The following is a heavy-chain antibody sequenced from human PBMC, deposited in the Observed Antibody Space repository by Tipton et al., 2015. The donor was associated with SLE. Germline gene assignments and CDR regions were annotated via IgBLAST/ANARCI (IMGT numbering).Heavy chain of an antibody. D-gene: IGHD2-8*01. J-gene: IGHJ4*02. CDR1: GGSFSGYY. CDR2: INHSGST. CDR3: ARARRGYCTNGVCYTLDY. Sequence: TLSLTCAVYGGSFSGYYWSWIRQPPGKGLEWIGEINHSGSTNYNPSLKSRVTISVDTSKNQFSLKLSSVTAADTAVYYCARARRGYCTNGVCYTLDYWGQGTLVTVSS. V-gene: IGHV4-34*01.